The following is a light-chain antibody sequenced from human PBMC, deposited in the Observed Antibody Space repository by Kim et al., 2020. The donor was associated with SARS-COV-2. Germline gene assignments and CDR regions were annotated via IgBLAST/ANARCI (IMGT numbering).Light chain of an antibody. J-gene: IGLJ3*02. CDR2: KDS. CDR3: QSADSSGTWV. V-gene: IGLV3-25*03. Sequence: SYELTQPPSVSVSPGQTARITCPGDALPKQYAYWYQQKPGQAPVLVIYKDSERLSGIPERFSGSSSRTTVTLTISGVPAEDEADYYCQSADSSGTWVFGG. CDR1: ALPKQY.